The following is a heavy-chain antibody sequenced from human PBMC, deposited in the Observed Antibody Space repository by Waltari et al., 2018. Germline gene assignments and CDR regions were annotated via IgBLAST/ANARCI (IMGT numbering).Heavy chain of an antibody. D-gene: IGHD3-10*01. Sequence: WVRQAPGKGLEWVSAISGSGGSTYYADSVKGRFTISRDNSKNTLYLQMNSLRAEDTAVYYCAKDPLLLWFRDSPPYFDYWGQGTLVTVSS. J-gene: IGHJ4*02. CDR3: AKDPLLLWFRDSPPYFDY. CDR2: ISGSGGST. V-gene: IGHV3-23*01.